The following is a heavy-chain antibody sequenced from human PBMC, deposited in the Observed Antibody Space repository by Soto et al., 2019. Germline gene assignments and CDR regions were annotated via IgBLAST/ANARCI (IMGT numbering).Heavy chain of an antibody. CDR2: IHPSDSDT. CDR3: ARREGTSGGAFDL. CDR1: GDDFTTYS. D-gene: IGHD3-16*01. V-gene: IGHV5-51*01. J-gene: IGHJ3*01. Sequence: GEALKISCRNSGDDFTTYSIGGVRQMPGSGLEWVAIIHPSDSDTRYSQSLQGRLTISADKSISTIYLQWSSLKASDTGMYYCARREGTSGGAFDLWSQGTMVTVSS.